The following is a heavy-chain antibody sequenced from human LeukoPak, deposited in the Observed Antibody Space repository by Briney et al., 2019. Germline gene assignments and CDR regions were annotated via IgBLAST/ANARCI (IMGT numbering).Heavy chain of an antibody. CDR3: SRNLDWYSSSYCMDV. Sequence: GSLRLSCAASGFTFSSYAMSWVRQAPGKGLEWVSAISGSGSTYYADSVKGRFTISRDNSKNTLYLQMNSLRAEDTAVYYCSRNLDWYSSSYCMDVWGKGTTVTVSS. CDR1: GFTFSSYA. CDR2: ISGSGST. D-gene: IGHD6-6*01. J-gene: IGHJ6*03. V-gene: IGHV3-23*01.